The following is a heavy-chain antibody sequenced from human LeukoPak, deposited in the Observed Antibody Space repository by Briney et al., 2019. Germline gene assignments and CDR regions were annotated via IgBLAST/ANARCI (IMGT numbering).Heavy chain of an antibody. Sequence: SAPTLIKPTQALTLTCTFSGCSLSPSGVGVDWIRQPPGKALEWLALIYWDDDNISVPSLKSRLTITKDTSKNQVVLTMTNMDPVGTATYYCAYTAAPILGFDYWGQGTLVTVSS. CDR1: GCSLSPSGVG. J-gene: IGHJ4*02. CDR2: IYWDDDN. CDR3: AYTAAPILGFDY. V-gene: IGHV2-5*05.